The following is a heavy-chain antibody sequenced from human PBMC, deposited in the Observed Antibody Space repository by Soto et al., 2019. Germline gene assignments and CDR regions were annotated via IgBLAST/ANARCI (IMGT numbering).Heavy chain of an antibody. J-gene: IGHJ4*02. D-gene: IGHD2-15*01. Sequence: PSETLSLTCTISGGSVSFYYWSWIRQSTGQGLEWIGYIYASGSPYYNPSLRSRVTISADTSKNQISLKLTSPTAADTAVYYCARVVGSSPPQNWGRGTLVT. V-gene: IGHV4-59*02. CDR3: ARVVGSSPPQN. CDR2: IYASGSP. CDR1: GGSVSFYY.